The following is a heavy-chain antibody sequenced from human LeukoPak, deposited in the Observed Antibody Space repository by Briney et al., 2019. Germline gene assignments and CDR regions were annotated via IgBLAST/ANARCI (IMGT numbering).Heavy chain of an antibody. Sequence: SETLSLTCTVSGGSISSGSYYWSWIRQPAGKGLEWIGRIYTSGSTTYNPSLKSRVTISVDTSKNQFSLKLSSVTAADTAVYYCAREGVVVPAAVGVFYYYYMDVWGKGTTVTVSS. D-gene: IGHD2-2*01. CDR3: AREGVVVPAAVGVFYYYYMDV. V-gene: IGHV4-61*02. CDR2: IYTSGST. CDR1: GGSISSGSYY. J-gene: IGHJ6*03.